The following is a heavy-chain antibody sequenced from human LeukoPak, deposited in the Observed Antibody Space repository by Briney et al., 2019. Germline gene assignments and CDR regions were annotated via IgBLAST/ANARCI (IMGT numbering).Heavy chain of an antibody. CDR3: AVYSSGWSNTFDI. D-gene: IGHD6-19*01. CDR1: GFTFDNYW. V-gene: IGHV3-7*01. Sequence: GGSLRLSCEASGFTFDNYWMSWVRQAPGKGLEWVANIKQDGSEKYYVDSVKGRFTISRDNAKNSLFLQMNSLGAEDTAVYYCAVYSSGWSNTFDIWGQGTMVTVSS. J-gene: IGHJ3*02. CDR2: IKQDGSEK.